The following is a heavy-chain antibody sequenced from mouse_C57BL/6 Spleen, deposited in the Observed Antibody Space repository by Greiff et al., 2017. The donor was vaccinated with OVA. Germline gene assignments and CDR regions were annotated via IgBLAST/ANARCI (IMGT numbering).Heavy chain of an antibody. J-gene: IGHJ2*01. CDR3: ARNYGDY. Sequence: QVQLKESGPELVKPGASVKISCKASGYAFSSSWMNWVKQRPGKGLEWIGRIYPGDGDTNYNGKFKGKATLTADKSSSTAYMQLSSLTSEDSAVYFCARNYGDYWGQGTTLTVSS. D-gene: IGHD1-1*01. V-gene: IGHV1-82*01. CDR2: IYPGDGDT. CDR1: GYAFSSSW.